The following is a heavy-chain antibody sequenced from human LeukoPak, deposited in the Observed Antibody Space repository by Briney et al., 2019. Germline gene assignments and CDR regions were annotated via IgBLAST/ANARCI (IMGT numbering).Heavy chain of an antibody. CDR1: GFPFSNYG. D-gene: IGHD3-9*01. V-gene: IGHV3-23*01. CDR3: AKAILTGYYRGYFDY. Sequence: GGSLRLSCAASGFPFSNYGMNWVRQAPGKGLEWVSGITGSGITTYYGDSVKGRFTISRDNAKNSLYLQMNSLRAEDTAVYYCAKAILTGYYRGYFDYWGQGTLVTVSS. CDR2: ITGSGITT. J-gene: IGHJ4*02.